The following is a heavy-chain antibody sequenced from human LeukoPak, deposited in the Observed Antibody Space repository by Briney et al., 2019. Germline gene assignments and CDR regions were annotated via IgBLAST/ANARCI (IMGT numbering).Heavy chain of an antibody. CDR1: GFTFSSYA. V-gene: IGHV3-30-3*01. J-gene: IGHJ4*02. CDR3: ARDTVKRWLQYHLFDY. CDR2: ISYDGSNK. Sequence: PGGSLRLSCAASGFTFSSYAMHWVRQAPGKGLGWVAVISYDGSNKYYADSVKGRFTISRDNSKNTLYLQMNSLRAEDTAVYYCARDTVKRWLQYHLFDYWGQGTLVTVSS. D-gene: IGHD5-24*01.